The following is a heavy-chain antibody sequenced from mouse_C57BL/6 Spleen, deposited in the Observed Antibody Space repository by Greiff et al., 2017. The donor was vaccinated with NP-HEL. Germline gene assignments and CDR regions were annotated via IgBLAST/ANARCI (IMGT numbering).Heavy chain of an antibody. CDR2: IYPGSGST. CDR3: AREGIYGNYLDY. CDR1: GYTFTSYW. V-gene: IGHV1-55*01. J-gene: IGHJ2*01. Sequence: VQLQQSGAELVKPGASVKMSCKASGYTFTSYWITWVKQRPGQGLEWIGDIYPGSGSTNYNEKFKSKATLTVDTSSSTAYMQLSSLTSEDSAVYYCAREGIYGNYLDYWGQGTTLTVSS. D-gene: IGHD2-1*01.